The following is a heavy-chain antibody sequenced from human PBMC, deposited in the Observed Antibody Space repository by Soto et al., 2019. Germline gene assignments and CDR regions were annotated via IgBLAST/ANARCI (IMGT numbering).Heavy chain of an antibody. D-gene: IGHD3-22*01. Sequence: QLLQSGAEVWKPGASVKVSCKASGYTFIDYYMHCVRQAPGQGLVWLGWINTDTDATHYAQKFQGRLIMTRDTSINTVYMELSSLTSDDTAVYYCARDYFDRSGLYGMDLWGQGTTVTVTS. CDR1: GYTFIDYY. CDR3: ARDYFDRSGLYGMDL. CDR2: INTDTDAT. J-gene: IGHJ6*02. V-gene: IGHV1-2*02.